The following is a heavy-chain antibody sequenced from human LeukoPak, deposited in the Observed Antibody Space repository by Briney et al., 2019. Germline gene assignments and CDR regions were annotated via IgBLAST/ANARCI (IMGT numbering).Heavy chain of an antibody. V-gene: IGHV1-46*01. CDR3: ARRSSGMDV. J-gene: IGHJ6*02. Sequence: ASVKVSCKSSGYTFTSYYMHWVRQPPAQGLEWMGIINTSGGSTSYAQKFQGRVTMTRDTSTSTVYMELSRLRSEDTAVYYCARRSSGMDVWGQGTTVTVSS. CDR2: INTSGGST. CDR1: GYTFTSYY. D-gene: IGHD2-2*01.